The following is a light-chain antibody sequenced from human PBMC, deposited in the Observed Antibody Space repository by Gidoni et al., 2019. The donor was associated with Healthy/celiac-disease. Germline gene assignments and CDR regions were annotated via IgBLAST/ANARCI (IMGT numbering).Light chain of an antibody. CDR2: GAS. CDR1: QSVSSN. Sequence: EKGVIKSPATLSVSPGGRATLSCRASQSVSSNLAWYQQKPGQAPRLLIYGASTRATGIPARFSGSGSGTEFTLTISSLQSEDFAVYYCQQYNNWPLTFGGGTKVEIK. J-gene: IGKJ4*01. CDR3: QQYNNWPLT. V-gene: IGKV3-15*01.